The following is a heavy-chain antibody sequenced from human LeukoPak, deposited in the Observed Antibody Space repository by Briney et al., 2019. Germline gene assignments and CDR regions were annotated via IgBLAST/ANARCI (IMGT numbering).Heavy chain of an antibody. D-gene: IGHD5-18*01. CDR3: ARSPGYSYGPRYYYYYYMDV. V-gene: IGHV5-51*01. CDR2: IYPGDSDT. CDR1: GYSFTSYW. J-gene: IGHJ6*03. Sequence: GESLKISCKGSGYSFTSYWIGWVRQMPGKGLEWMGIIYPGDSDTRYSPSFQGQVTISADKSISTAYLQRSSLKASDTAMYYCARSPGYSYGPRYYYYYYMDVWGKGTTVTVSS.